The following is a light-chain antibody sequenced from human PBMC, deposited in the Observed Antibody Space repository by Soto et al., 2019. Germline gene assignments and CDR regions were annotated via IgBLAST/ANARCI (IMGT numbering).Light chain of an antibody. CDR3: QQYKRFWT. V-gene: IGKV1-5*03. CDR1: QSIDIW. CDR2: KTS. Sequence: DIQMTQSPSTLSASVGDRVIITCRASQSIDIWLAWYQQNPGKAPKVLIYKTSSLESGVPSRFSGSGSGTELTLTISSLQPDDIGTYYCQQYKRFWTFVQGTKVEI. J-gene: IGKJ1*01.